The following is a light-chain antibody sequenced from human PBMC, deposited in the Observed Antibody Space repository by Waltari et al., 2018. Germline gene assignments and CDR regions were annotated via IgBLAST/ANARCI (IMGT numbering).Light chain of an antibody. CDR3: AAWDDSLNGLS. CDR1: GSHIGINT. Sequence: QYVLTQPPSASGTHGQRVTSSCSGSGSHIGINTEIWYQQLPGTAPKLLIYNDNQRPSGVPDRFSGSKSGSSASLAISGLQSDDEANYYCAAWDDSLNGLSFGTGTRVTVL. CDR2: NDN. V-gene: IGLV1-44*01. J-gene: IGLJ1*01.